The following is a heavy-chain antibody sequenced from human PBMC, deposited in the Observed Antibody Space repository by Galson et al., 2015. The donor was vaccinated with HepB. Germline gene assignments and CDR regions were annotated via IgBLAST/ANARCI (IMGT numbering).Heavy chain of an antibody. D-gene: IGHD3-3*01. Sequence: SLRLSCAASGFTFYSYGVHWVRQAPGKGLEWVALISHDGNIKSYADSVRGRFTISRDNSKNTVYLQMNSLGGEDTALYFCVKDEKQFGIPYHHYYMDVWGKGTTVTVS. CDR1: GFTFYSYG. CDR2: ISHDGNIK. V-gene: IGHV3-30*18. J-gene: IGHJ6*03. CDR3: VKDEKQFGIPYHHYYMDV.